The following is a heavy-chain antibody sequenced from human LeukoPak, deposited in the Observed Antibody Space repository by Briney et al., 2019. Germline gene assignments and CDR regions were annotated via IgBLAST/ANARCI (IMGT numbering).Heavy chain of an antibody. CDR3: ARDGPYSTDSSGYYSPRYYMDV. V-gene: IGHV1-2*02. CDR2: INPNSGGT. J-gene: IGHJ6*03. Sequence: GASVKVSCKASGYSFTGYYMHWVRQVPGQGLEWMGWINPNSGGTNYAQKFQGRVTMTRDTSISTAYMELRRLRSDDTAVYYCARDGPYSTDSSGYYSPRYYMDVWGKGTTVTVSS. D-gene: IGHD3-22*01. CDR1: GYSFTGYY.